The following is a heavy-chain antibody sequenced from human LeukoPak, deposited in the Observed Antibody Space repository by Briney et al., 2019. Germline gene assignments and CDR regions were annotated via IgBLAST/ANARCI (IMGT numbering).Heavy chain of an antibody. CDR1: GGSISSYY. CDR3: ARVMSRTYYYYYMDV. Sequence: SETLSLTCTVSGGSISSYYWSWIRQPAGKGLEWIGRIYTSGSTNYNPSLKSRVTMSVDTSKNQFSLKLSSVTAADTAVYYCARVMSRTYYYYYMDVWGKGTTVTVSS. CDR2: IYTSGST. J-gene: IGHJ6*03. D-gene: IGHD5/OR15-5a*01. V-gene: IGHV4-4*07.